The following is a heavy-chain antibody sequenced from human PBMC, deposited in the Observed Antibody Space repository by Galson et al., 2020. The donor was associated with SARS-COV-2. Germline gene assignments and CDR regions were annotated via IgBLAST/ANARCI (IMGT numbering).Heavy chain of an antibody. Sequence: SLKISCAASGFTFDDYAMHWVRQAPGKGLEWVSGISWNSGSIGYADSVKGRFTISRDNAKNSLYLQMNSLRAEDTALYYCAKDIVSGSVAVAVYAFDIWGQGTMVTVSS. J-gene: IGHJ3*02. CDR1: GFTFDDYA. CDR2: ISWNSGSI. CDR3: AKDIVSGSVAVAVYAFDI. D-gene: IGHD6-19*01. V-gene: IGHV3-9*01.